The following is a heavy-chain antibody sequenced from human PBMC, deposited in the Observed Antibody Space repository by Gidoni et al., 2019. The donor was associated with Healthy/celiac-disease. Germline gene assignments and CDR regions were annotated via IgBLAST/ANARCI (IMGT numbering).Heavy chain of an antibody. D-gene: IGHD3-9*01. J-gene: IGHJ6*04. CDR2: ISYAGSNK. CDR1: GFTFSRYA. Sequence: QVQLVESGGGVVQPGRSLRLSCAASGFTFSRYAMHWFRQAPGKGLEWVAVISYAGSNKYYADSVKGRFTISRDNSKNTLYLQMNSLRAEDTAVYYCAREGGVLRYFDWSFYGMDVWGKGTTVTVSS. V-gene: IGHV3-30-3*01. CDR3: AREGGVLRYFDWSFYGMDV.